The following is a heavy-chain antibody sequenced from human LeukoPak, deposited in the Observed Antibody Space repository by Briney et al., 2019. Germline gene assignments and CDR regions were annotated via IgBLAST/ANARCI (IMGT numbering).Heavy chain of an antibody. J-gene: IGHJ4*02. CDR3: ARGDYYFDS. CDR2: ISGNGGST. CDR1: GFTFSSYG. V-gene: IGHV3-23*01. D-gene: IGHD2-21*02. Sequence: GGSLRLSCAASGFTFSSYGMSWVRQAPGKGLEWVSGISGNGGSTYYADSVKGRFTISRDNSKNTLFLQMNSLRAEDTAIYYCARGDYYFDSWGQGTLVTVSS.